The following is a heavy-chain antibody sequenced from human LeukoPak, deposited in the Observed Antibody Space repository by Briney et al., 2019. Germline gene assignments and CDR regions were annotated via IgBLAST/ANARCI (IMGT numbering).Heavy chain of an antibody. Sequence: ASVKVSCKASGGTFSSYAISWVRQAPGQGLEWMGWISAYNGNTNYAQKLQGRVTMTTDTSTSTAYMELRSLRSDDTAVYYCARVGEIVVGPDYWGQGTLVTVSS. J-gene: IGHJ4*02. V-gene: IGHV1-18*01. D-gene: IGHD2-2*01. CDR1: GGTFSSYA. CDR3: ARVGEIVVGPDY. CDR2: ISAYNGNT.